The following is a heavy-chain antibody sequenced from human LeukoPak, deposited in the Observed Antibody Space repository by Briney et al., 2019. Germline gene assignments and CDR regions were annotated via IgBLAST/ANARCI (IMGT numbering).Heavy chain of an antibody. CDR2: IYYSGST. Sequence: SETLSLTCTVSGGAISSYYWSWIRQPPGKGLEWSGYIYYSGSTNYNPSLKSRVTISVDTCKNQFSLKLSSVTAADTAVYYCARAVLLPLSQQLGELDYWGQGTLVTVSS. V-gene: IGHV4-59*01. CDR3: ARAVLLPLSQQLGELDY. J-gene: IGHJ4*02. CDR1: GGAISSYY. D-gene: IGHD6-13*01.